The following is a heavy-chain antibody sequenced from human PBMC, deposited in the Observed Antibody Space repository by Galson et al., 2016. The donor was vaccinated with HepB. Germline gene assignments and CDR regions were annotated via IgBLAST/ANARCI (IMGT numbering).Heavy chain of an antibody. D-gene: IGHD5-12*01. V-gene: IGHV3-30*01. CDR3: ARDLGGYSGYGGNYFGMDV. CDR2: NK. Sequence: NKYYADSVKGRFTVSRDNSKSTVNLHMNSLRPEDTAVYYCARDLGGYSGYGGNYFGMDVWGQGTTVTVS. J-gene: IGHJ6*02.